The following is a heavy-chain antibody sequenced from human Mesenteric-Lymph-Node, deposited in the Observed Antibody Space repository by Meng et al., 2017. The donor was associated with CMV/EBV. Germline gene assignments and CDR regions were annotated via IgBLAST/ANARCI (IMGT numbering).Heavy chain of an antibody. D-gene: IGHD1-26*01. CDR3: ARDSGGSYLIDY. J-gene: IGHJ4*02. Sequence: GESLKISCAASGFTLNTFEMNWVRQAPGKGLEWVAFIRYDGSNKYYADSVKGRFTISRDNSKNTLYLQMNSLRAEDTAVYYCARDSGGSYLIDYWGQGTLVTVSS. CDR1: GFTLNTFE. V-gene: IGHV3-30*02. CDR2: IRYDGSNK.